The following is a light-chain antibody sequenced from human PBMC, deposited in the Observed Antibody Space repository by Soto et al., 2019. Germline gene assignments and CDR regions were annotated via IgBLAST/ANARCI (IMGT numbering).Light chain of an antibody. CDR3: QQSYSIPRT. Sequence: DIQMTQSPSSLSASIGDRVTISCRASQTISRSLNWYQQKPGKAPNLLIYDASSLQSAVPSRFSGSGSGTDFTLTISSLQPEDSATYYCQQSYSIPRTFGGGTKVEIK. CDR2: DAS. V-gene: IGKV1-39*01. CDR1: QTISRS. J-gene: IGKJ4*01.